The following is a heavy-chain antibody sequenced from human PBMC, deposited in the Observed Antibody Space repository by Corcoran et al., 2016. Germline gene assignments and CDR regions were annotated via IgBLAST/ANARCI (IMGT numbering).Heavy chain of an antibody. CDR2: IRSKAYGGTT. Sequence: EVQLVESGGGLVQPGRSLRLSCTASGLTFGDYAMSWFRQAPGKGLEWVGFIRSKAYGGTTEYAASVKGRFTISRDDSKSIAYLQMNSLKTEDTAVYYCTRVPYYYDSSGYYEGYFDYWGQGTLVTVSS. CDR3: TRVPYYYDSSGYYEGYFDY. V-gene: IGHV3-49*03. J-gene: IGHJ4*02. D-gene: IGHD3-22*01. CDR1: GLTFGDYA.